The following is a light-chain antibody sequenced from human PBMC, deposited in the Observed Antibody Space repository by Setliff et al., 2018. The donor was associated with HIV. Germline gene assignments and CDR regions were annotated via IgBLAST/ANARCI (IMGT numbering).Light chain of an antibody. CDR3: ASWDDSLSVVA. J-gene: IGLJ2*01. V-gene: IGLV1-47*01. Sequence: QSALTQPPSASGTPGQTISISCSGGGSNIGSNYVYWYQQLPGTAPKLLIFSTNERPSGVPDRFSGSKSGTSASLAISGLRSEDEADYYCASWDDSLSVVAFGGGTK. CDR2: STN. CDR1: GSNIGSNY.